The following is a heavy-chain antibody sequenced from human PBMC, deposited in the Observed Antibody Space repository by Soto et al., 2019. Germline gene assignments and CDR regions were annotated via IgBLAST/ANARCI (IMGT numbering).Heavy chain of an antibody. CDR3: ARLYGDLVTGGYYYYYGMDV. CDR2: ISYDGSNK. D-gene: IGHD4-17*01. J-gene: IGHJ6*02. Sequence: GGSLRLSRAASGFTFSSYAMHWVRQAPGKGLEWVAVISYDGSNKYYADSVKGRFTISRDNSKNTLYLQMNSLRAEDTAVYYCARLYGDLVTGGYYYYYGMDVWGQGTTVTVSS. CDR1: GFTFSSYA. V-gene: IGHV3-30-3*01.